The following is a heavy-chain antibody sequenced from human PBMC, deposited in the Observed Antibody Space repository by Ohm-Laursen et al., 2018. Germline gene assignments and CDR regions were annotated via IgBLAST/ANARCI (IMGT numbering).Heavy chain of an antibody. CDR3: ARSLRGSYYDPFDY. D-gene: IGHD1-26*01. J-gene: IGHJ4*02. V-gene: IGHV1-2*02. Sequence: ASVKVSCKASGYTFTGYYMHWVRQAPGQGLEWMGWINPNSGGTNYAQKFQGRVTMTRDTSISTAYMELSRLRSDDTAVYYCARSLRGSYYDPFDYWGQGTLVTVSS. CDR1: GYTFTGYY. CDR2: INPNSGGT.